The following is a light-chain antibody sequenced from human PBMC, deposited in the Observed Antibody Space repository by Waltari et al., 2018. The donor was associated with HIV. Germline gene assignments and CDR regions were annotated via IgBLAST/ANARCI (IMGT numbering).Light chain of an antibody. Sequence: DIPLTQSPSSLAASVGERVTITCRASQRIGKFLNWYQHKPGKAPSLLIFAASSLHSGVRSRFIGSGSGTDFTLTITGLQPEDFATYYCQQTYRTPSFGQGTTVEVK. CDR2: AAS. CDR3: QQTYRTPS. J-gene: IGKJ1*01. CDR1: QRIGKF. V-gene: IGKV1-39*01.